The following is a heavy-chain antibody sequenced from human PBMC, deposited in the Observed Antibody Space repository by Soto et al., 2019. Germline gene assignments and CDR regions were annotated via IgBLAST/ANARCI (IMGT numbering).Heavy chain of an antibody. Sequence: SLTCTVSNGSVSSGTYSWSWVRQPPGKGLEWIGYIYYSGTTYYTPSLKSRLTMSMDRANDHFSLNLTSVTAADTAVYFCARGHYYYGMDVWGQGITVTAP. J-gene: IGHJ6*02. V-gene: IGHV4-30-2*01. CDR3: ARGHYYYGMDV. CDR2: IYYSGTT. CDR1: NGSVSSGTYS.